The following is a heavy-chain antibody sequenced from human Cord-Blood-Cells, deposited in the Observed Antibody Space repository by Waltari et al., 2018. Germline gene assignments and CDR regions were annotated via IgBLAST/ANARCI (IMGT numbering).Heavy chain of an antibody. CDR2: INHSGST. J-gene: IGHJ2*01. D-gene: IGHD2-2*01. CDR1: GGSFSGYY. Sequence: QVQLQQWGAGLLKPSETLSLTCAVYGGSFSGYYCSWIRQPPGQGLEWIGEINHSGSTNYNPSLKSRVTISVDTSKNQFSLKLSSVTAADTALYYCASGVVVVPAATSRSWYFDLWGRGTLVTVSS. CDR3: ASGVVVVPAATSRSWYFDL. V-gene: IGHV4-34*01.